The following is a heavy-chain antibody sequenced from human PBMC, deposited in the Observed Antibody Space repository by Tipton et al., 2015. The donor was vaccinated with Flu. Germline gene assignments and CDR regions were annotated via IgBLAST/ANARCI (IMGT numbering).Heavy chain of an antibody. CDR2: IKQDGSEK. CDR3: ARSGSGSYWFDP. V-gene: IGHV3-7*01. Sequence: SLRLSCAGSGFTFSRYEMNWVRQAPGKGLEWVANIKQDGSEKYYVDSVKGRFTISRDNAKNSLYLQMNSLRAEDTAVYYCARSGSGSYWFDPWGQGTLVTVSS. CDR1: GFTFSRYE. J-gene: IGHJ5*02. D-gene: IGHD3-10*01.